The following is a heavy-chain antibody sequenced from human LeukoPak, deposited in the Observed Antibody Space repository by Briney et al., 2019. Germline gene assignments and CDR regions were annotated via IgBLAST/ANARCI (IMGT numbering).Heavy chain of an antibody. Sequence: ASVKVSCKASGYTFTTYDINWVRQAPGQGLEWMGWMGPRNGYTGYAQQFQGRITMTRDTSINTAYMELNSLTSDDTAVYYCARGWISGAVSEHYFENWGQGTLVTVSS. CDR1: GYTFTTYD. CDR3: ARGWISGAVSEHYFEN. CDR2: MGPRNGYT. J-gene: IGHJ4*02. D-gene: IGHD5/OR15-5a*01. V-gene: IGHV1-8*01.